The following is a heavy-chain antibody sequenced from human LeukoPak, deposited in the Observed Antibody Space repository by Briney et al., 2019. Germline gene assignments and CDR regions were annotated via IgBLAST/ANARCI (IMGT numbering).Heavy chain of an antibody. D-gene: IGHD3-3*01. CDR1: GGSFSGYY. V-gene: IGHV4-34*01. CDR3: ARKAKRITIFGVAGKGSWFDP. J-gene: IGHJ5*02. CDR2: INHSGST. Sequence: KPSETLSLTCAVYGGSFSGYYWSWIRQPPGKGLEWIGEINHSGSTNYNPSLKSRVTISVDTSKNQFSLKLSSVTAADTAVYYCARKAKRITIFGVAGKGSWFDPWGQGTLVTVSS.